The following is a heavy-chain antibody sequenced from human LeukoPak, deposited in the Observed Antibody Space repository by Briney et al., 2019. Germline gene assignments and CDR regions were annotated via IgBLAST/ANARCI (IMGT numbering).Heavy chain of an antibody. CDR2: INHSGST. CDR3: ARMVRGVPHRPGNWFDP. D-gene: IGHD3-10*01. V-gene: IGHV4-34*01. J-gene: IGHJ5*02. CDR1: GGSFSGYY. Sequence: ASETLSLTCAVYGGSFSGYYLSWIRQPPGKGLDWIGEINHSGSTNYNPSLKTRLTISVDTSKNHFSLKLSSVTAADSAVYYYARMVRGVPHRPGNWFDPWGQGTLVTVSS.